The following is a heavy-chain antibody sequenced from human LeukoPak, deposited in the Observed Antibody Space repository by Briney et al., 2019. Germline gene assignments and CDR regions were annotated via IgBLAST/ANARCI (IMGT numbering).Heavy chain of an antibody. CDR2: RSIYNGNT. V-gene: IGHV1-18*01. Sequence: ASVKVSCKASGYDFINYGISWVRQAPGQGLEWMGWRSIYNGNTDYKLQGRVTMTTNTSTSTAYMEVRSLRSDDTAVYYCARGGPFPSGSSSREYYLDYWGQGTLVTVSS. CDR1: GYDFINYG. D-gene: IGHD6-6*01. CDR3: ARGGPFPSGSSSREYYLDY. J-gene: IGHJ4*02.